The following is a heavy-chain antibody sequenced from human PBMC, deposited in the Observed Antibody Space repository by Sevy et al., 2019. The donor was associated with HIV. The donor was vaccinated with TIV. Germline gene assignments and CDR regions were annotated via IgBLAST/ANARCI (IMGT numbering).Heavy chain of an antibody. J-gene: IGHJ6*02. CDR1: GFTFTSSA. CDR3: AAGYCSSTSCYYYYGMDV. CDR2: IVVGSGNT. D-gene: IGHD2-2*01. Sequence: NPGASVKVSCKASGFTFTSSAVQWVRQARGQRLEWIGWIVVGSGNTNYAQKFQERVTITRDMSTSTAYMELSSLRSEDTAVYYCAAGYCSSTSCYYYYGMDVWGQGTTVTVSS. V-gene: IGHV1-58*01.